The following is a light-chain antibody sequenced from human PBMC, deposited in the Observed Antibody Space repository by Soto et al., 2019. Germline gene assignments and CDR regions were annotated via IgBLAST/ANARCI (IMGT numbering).Light chain of an antibody. V-gene: IGLV2-23*01. CDR2: EGS. CDR3: CSYAGSGDV. Sequence: QSALTQPASVSGSPGQSITISCIGTTSNVGSYNLVSWYQQHPGKAPELMIYEGSKRPSGVSTRFSGSKSGNTASLTISGLQAEDEADYYCCSYAGSGDVFGSGTKLTVL. CDR1: TSNVGSYNL. J-gene: IGLJ1*01.